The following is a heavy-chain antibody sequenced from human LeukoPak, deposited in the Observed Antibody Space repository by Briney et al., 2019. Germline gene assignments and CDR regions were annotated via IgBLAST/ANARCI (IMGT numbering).Heavy chain of an antibody. CDR1: GYTFTSYD. CDR2: MNPNSGNT. CDR3: SRGSAFDSRSGYLVRPLDH. V-gene: IGHV1-8*01. D-gene: IGHD3-3*01. J-gene: IGHJ4*02. Sequence: ASVNVSCKASGYTFTSYDVHWVRQATGQGLEWMGWMNPNSGNTGYAQKFQGRVAMTRDTSMSTAFLELSSLRSEDTAVYYCSRGSAFDSRSGYLVRPLDHWGQGTLVTVSS.